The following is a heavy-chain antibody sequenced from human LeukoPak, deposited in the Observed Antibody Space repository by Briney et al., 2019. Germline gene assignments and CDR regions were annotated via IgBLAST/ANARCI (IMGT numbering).Heavy chain of an antibody. Sequence: GGSLRLSCAASGFTVSSYYMSWVRQAPGRGLEWVSVIYNGGSTYYADSVKGRFTISRDNSKNTQYLQMNSLRAEDTAVYYCARDKGGGRAFDIWGQGTMVTVSS. CDR1: GFTVSSYY. CDR2: IYNGGST. J-gene: IGHJ3*02. CDR3: ARDKGGGRAFDI. V-gene: IGHV3-53*01.